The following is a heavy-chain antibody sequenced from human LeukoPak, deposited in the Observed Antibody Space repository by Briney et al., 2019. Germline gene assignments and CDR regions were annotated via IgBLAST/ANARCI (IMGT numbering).Heavy chain of an antibody. V-gene: IGHV3-7*01. Sequence: GESLRLSCAASGFSFTTSWMSWVRQAPVKGLEWVGEIKPDGSDEFYVDFVKGRFTISRDNAKNSLYLQMNSLRAEDTAVYYCARDPLYGALDYWGQGTLVTVSS. J-gene: IGHJ4*02. CDR3: ARDPLYGALDY. D-gene: IGHD2-8*01. CDR1: GFSFTTSW. CDR2: IKPDGSDE.